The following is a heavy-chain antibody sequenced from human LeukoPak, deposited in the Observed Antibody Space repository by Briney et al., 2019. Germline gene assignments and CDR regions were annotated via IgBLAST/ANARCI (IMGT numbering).Heavy chain of an antibody. CDR3: ARGYSSSSEGSFDY. CDR1: GFIFSSYG. J-gene: IGHJ4*02. Sequence: GGSLRLSCAASGFIFSSYGMYWVRQAPGKGPEWLAVISYDGSNSYYADSVKGRFTISRDNSKNTLNLQMNSLRAEDTAVYYCARGYSSSSEGSFDYWGQGTLVTVSS. CDR2: ISYDGSNS. D-gene: IGHD6-6*01. V-gene: IGHV3-33*01.